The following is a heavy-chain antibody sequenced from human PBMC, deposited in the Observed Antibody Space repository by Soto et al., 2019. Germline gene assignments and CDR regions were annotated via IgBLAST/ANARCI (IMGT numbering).Heavy chain of an antibody. CDR2: IYWNDDR. D-gene: IGHD6-19*01. J-gene: IGHJ4*02. V-gene: IGHV2-5*01. CDR3: IHRPTAGHFDY. Sequence: QITLKESGPTLVKPTQTLTLTCTFSGFSLSDAGMGVGWIRQPPGKALEWLAAIYWNDDRLFSTSLKSRLTTTKNTAQNQVIIIITNMDPVDTATYYCIHRPTAGHFDYWGQGTLVIVSS. CDR1: GFSLSDAGMG.